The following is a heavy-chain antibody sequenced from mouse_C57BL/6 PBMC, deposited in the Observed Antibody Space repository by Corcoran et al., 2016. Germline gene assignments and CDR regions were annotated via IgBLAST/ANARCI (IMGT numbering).Heavy chain of an antibody. Sequence: QIQLVQSGPELKKPGETVKISCKASGYTFTEYPMHWVKQAPGKGFNWMGRIYTDTGEPTYAEEFKGRFALSLETSASTAYLQINNLKNEDTATYFCVTAWFAYWGQGTLVTVSA. J-gene: IGHJ3*01. CDR1: GYTFTEYP. V-gene: IGHV9-1*01. CDR2: IYTDTGEP. CDR3: VTAWFAY.